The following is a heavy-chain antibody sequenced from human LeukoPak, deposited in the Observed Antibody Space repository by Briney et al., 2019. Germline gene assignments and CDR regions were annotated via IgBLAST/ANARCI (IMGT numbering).Heavy chain of an antibody. J-gene: IGHJ4*02. CDR3: ARVGVRGYSYGRGDYFDY. D-gene: IGHD5-18*01. Sequence: PSETLSLTCTVSGGSISTSSYYWGWIRQPPGKGLEWIGSIYYSGSTYYNPSLKSRVTISVDTSKNQFSLKLSSVTAADTAVYYCARVGVRGYSYGRGDYFDYWGQGTLVTVSS. V-gene: IGHV4-39*07. CDR1: GGSISTSSYY. CDR2: IYYSGST.